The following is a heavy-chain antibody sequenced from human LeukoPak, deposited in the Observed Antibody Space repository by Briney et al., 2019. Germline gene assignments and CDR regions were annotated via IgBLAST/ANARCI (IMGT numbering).Heavy chain of an antibody. V-gene: IGHV4-59*01. J-gene: IGHJ3*02. CDR1: GGSISSYY. D-gene: IGHD1-14*01. Sequence: SETLSLTCTVSGGSISSYYWSWIRQPPGKGLEWIGYIYYSGSTNYNPSLKSRVTISIDTSKNQFSLKLSSVTAADTAVYYCARSRKIPLPAFDIWGQGTMVTVSS. CDR2: IYYSGST. CDR3: ARSRKIPLPAFDI.